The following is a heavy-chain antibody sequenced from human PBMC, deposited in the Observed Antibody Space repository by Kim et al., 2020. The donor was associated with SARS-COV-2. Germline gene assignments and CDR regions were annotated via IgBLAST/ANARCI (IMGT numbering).Heavy chain of an antibody. Sequence: GGSLRLSCAASGFTFSGSAMHWVRQASGKGLEWVGRIRSKANSYATAYAASVKGSFTISRDDSKNTAYLQMNSLKTEDTAVYYCTRQVGIVSYYYGMDVWGQRSTVTVSS. CDR3: TRQVGIVSYYYGMDV. J-gene: IGHJ6*02. D-gene: IGHD2-21*01. V-gene: IGHV3-73*01. CDR1: GFTFSGSA. CDR2: IRSKANSYAT.